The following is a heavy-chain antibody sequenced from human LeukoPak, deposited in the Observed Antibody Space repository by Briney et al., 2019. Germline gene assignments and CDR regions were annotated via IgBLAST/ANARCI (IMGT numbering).Heavy chain of an antibody. CDR3: ARGRGYSYGPNWFYP. J-gene: IGHJ5*02. CDR2: INHSGST. D-gene: IGHD5-18*01. V-gene: IGHV4-34*01. CDR1: GGSFSGYY. Sequence: SETLSLTCAVYGGSFSGYYWSWIRQPPGKGLEWIGEINHSGSTNYNPSLKSRVTISVDTSKNQFSLKLSSVTAADTAVYYCARGRGYSYGPNWFYPWGQGTLVTVSS.